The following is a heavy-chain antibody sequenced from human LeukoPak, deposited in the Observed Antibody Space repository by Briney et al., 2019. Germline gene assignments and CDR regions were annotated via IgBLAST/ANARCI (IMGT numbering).Heavy chain of an antibody. V-gene: IGHV4-34*01. D-gene: IGHD3-10*01. CDR3: ARGKIGYYYGSGSQHLFDY. CDR1: GGSFSGYY. CDR2: INHSGST. J-gene: IGHJ4*02. Sequence: SGTLSLTCAVYGGSFSGYYWSWIRQPPGKGLEWIGEINHSGSTNYNPSLKSRVTISVDTSKNQFSLKLSSVTAADTAVYYCARGKIGYYYGSGSQHLFDYWGQGTLVTVSS.